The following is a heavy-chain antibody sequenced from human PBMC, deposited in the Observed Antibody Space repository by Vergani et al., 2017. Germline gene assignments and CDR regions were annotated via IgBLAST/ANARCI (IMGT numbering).Heavy chain of an antibody. D-gene: IGHD3-10*01. V-gene: IGHV4-34*01. CDR1: GGPFSGYL. Sequence: QVQLQQWGAGLVKPSDTLSLTCAVEGGPFSGYLWSWIRQPPGKELEGFGEINHAGRANYNPSLKIPATISIDTSKTRFSLNVTSVTAADTAVYFCARVAYFGSGSYSLGIDHWGQGTLVTVSS. CDR2: INHAGRA. J-gene: IGHJ4*02. CDR3: ARVAYFGSGSYSLGIDH.